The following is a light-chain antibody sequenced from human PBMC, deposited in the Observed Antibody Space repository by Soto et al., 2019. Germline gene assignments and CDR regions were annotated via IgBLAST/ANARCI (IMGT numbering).Light chain of an antibody. J-gene: IGLJ1*01. V-gene: IGLV2-8*01. CDR2: EVS. Sequence: QSALTQPPSASGSPGQSVTISCTGTSSDVGGYKYVSWYQQHPGKVPKLMIYEVSKRPSGVPDRFSGSKSGNTASLTVFGLQAEDEADYYCSSYAGSNIDYVFGTGTKLTVL. CDR3: SSYAGSNIDYV. CDR1: SSDVGGYKY.